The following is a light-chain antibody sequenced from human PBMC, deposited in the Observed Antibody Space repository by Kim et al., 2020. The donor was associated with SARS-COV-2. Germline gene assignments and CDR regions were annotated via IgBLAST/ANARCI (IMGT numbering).Light chain of an antibody. CDR3: SSYAGSYTYV. Sequence: QSALTQPRSVSGSPGQSVTISCTGSSTDIGAYSYVSWYQHHPGKAPKVIIFDVSKRPSGVPDRFSGSKSDNTASLTISGLQSEDEAEYYCSSYAGSYTYVFGGATKVTVL. V-gene: IGLV2-11*01. CDR1: STDIGAYSY. CDR2: DVS. J-gene: IGLJ1*01.